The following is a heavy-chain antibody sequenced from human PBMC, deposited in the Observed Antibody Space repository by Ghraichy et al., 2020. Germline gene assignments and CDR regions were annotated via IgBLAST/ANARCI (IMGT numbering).Heavy chain of an antibody. Sequence: GESLNISCAASGFTVSSNYMSWVRQAPGKGLEWVSVIYSGGSTYYADSVKGRFTISRDNSKNTLYLQMNSLRAEDTAVYYCARDVAAAVIGDYWGQGTLVTVSS. V-gene: IGHV3-53*01. J-gene: IGHJ4*02. CDR3: ARDVAAAVIGDY. D-gene: IGHD6-13*01. CDR1: GFTVSSNY. CDR2: IYSGGST.